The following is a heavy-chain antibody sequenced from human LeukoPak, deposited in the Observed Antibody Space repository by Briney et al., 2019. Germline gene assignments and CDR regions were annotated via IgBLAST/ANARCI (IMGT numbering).Heavy chain of an antibody. CDR3: ARTSSSWL. V-gene: IGHV4-59*01. D-gene: IGHD6-13*01. J-gene: IGHJ4*02. CDR1: GASINSYY. CDR2: IYDSGST. Sequence: SETLSLTCTVSGASINSYYWSWIRQPPGKGLEWIGCIYDSGSTDYNPSHKSRVTISVDTSKNQFSLKLTSVTAADTAMNYCARTSSSWLWGQGTLVTVSS.